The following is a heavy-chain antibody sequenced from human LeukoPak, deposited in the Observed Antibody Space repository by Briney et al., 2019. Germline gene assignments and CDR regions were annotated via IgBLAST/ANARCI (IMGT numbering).Heavy chain of an antibody. V-gene: IGHV1-2*02. D-gene: IGHD3-10*01. CDR2: INPNSGGT. Sequence: ASVKVSCKASGYTFTGYYMHWVRQAPGQGLEWVGWINPNSGGTNYAQKFQGRVTMTRDTSISTAYMELSRLRSDDTAVYYCARDYYYGSGSYSGDAFDIWGQGTMVTVSS. CDR1: GYTFTGYY. CDR3: ARDYYYGSGSYSGDAFDI. J-gene: IGHJ3*02.